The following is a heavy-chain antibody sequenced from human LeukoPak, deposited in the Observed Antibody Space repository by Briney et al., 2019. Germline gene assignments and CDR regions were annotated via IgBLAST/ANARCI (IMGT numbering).Heavy chain of an antibody. Sequence: SETLSLTCAVYGGSFSGYYWSWIRQPPGKGLKWIGEINHSGSTNYNPSLKSRVTISVDTSKNQFSLKLSSVTAADTAVYYCAREITNYYDSSAYQSLLDVWGPGTMVTVSS. J-gene: IGHJ3*01. CDR2: INHSGST. CDR1: GGSFSGYY. CDR3: AREITNYYDSSAYQSLLDV. D-gene: IGHD3-22*01. V-gene: IGHV4-34*01.